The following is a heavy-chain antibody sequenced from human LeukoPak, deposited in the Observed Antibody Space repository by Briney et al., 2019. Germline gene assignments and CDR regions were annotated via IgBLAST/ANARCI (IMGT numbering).Heavy chain of an antibody. J-gene: IGHJ4*02. CDR3: ATGASKVTTDFANY. V-gene: IGHV5-10-1*01. Sequence: GESLTISCKASRYSFTNYWISWVRQMPGKGLEWMGRIDPRDSYTKYSPSFEGHVTISVDKSISTAFLQWSSLKASDSAIYFCATGASKVTTDFANYWGQGTQVAVSS. CDR1: RYSFTNYW. D-gene: IGHD4-17*01. CDR2: IDPRDSYT.